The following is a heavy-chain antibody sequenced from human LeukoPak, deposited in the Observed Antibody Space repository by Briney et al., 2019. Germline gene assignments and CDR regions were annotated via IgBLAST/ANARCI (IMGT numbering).Heavy chain of an antibody. Sequence: SSETLSLTCAVYGGSFSGYYWSWIRQPPGKGLEWIGEINHSGSTNYNPSLKSRVTISVDTSKNQFSLKLSSVTAADTAVYYCARARGRYCSSTSCYEAYYYGMDVWGQGTTVTVSS. V-gene: IGHV4-34*01. CDR3: ARARGRYCSSTSCYEAYYYGMDV. J-gene: IGHJ6*02. D-gene: IGHD2-2*01. CDR2: INHSGST. CDR1: GGSFSGYY.